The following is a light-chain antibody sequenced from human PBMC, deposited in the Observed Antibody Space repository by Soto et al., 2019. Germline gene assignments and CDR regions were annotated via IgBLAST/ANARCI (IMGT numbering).Light chain of an antibody. V-gene: IGLV2-11*01. CDR1: SSDVGGYNY. CDR2: DVS. J-gene: IGLJ1*01. Sequence: QSVLTQPRSVSGSPGQSVTISCTGTSSDVGGYNYVSWYQQHPGKAPKLKIYDVSKRPSGVPDRFSGSKSGNTASLTISGLQAEDESDYYCCSYAGRYTYVFGTGTQLTVL. CDR3: CSYAGRYTYV.